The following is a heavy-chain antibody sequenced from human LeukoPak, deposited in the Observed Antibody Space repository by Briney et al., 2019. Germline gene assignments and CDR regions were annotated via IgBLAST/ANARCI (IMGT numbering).Heavy chain of an antibody. J-gene: IGHJ4*02. Sequence: GGSLRLSCAASGFTFSSYSMNWVRQAPGKGLEWVSSISSSSSYIYYADSVKSRFTISRDNAKNSLYLQMNSLRAEDPAVYYCGVKVVASFDYWGQGTLVTVSS. V-gene: IGHV3-21*01. CDR1: GFTFSSYS. CDR2: ISSSSSYI. D-gene: IGHD3-22*01. CDR3: GVKVVASFDY.